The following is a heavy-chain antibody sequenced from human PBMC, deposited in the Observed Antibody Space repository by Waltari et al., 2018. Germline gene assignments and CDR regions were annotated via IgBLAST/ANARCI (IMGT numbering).Heavy chain of an antibody. CDR3: ARLIPYSGSYIDY. Sequence: QVQLQESGPGRVKHQATRSPTCVVSADSLRSASSRGWTRQPPGTGLEWIGNMERSGNTYYNPSLESRVTISVDTSKNQFSLKLSSVTAADTAVYYCARLIPYSGSYIDYRGQGTLVTVSS. V-gene: IGHV4-38-2*01. J-gene: IGHJ4*02. D-gene: IGHD1-26*01. CDR1: ADSLRSASS. CDR2: MERSGNT.